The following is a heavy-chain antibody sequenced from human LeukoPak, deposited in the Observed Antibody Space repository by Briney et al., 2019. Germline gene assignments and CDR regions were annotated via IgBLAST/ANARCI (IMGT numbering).Heavy chain of an antibody. CDR2: INPNSGGT. Sequence: ASVKVSCKASGYTFTGYYMHWVRQAPGQGLEWMGWINPNSGGTNYAQKFQGRVTMTRDTSISTAYMELSRLRSDDTAVYYCATTAYCSSTSCNDPYYYYYGMGVWGQGTTVTVSS. CDR3: ATTAYCSSTSCNDPYYYYYGMGV. V-gene: IGHV1-2*02. J-gene: IGHJ6*02. CDR1: GYTFTGYY. D-gene: IGHD2-2*01.